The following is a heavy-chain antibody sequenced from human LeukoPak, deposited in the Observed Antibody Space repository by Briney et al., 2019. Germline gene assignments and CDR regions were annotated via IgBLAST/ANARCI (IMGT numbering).Heavy chain of an antibody. Sequence: GGSLRLSCAASGFTFTSYAMNWVRQAPGKGLEWVSAISGSGGSTYNADSVKGRFTISRDNSKNTLYLQMNSLRAEDTALYYCAREASYSSGWYDHYYYYYMDVWGKGTTVTVSS. J-gene: IGHJ6*03. CDR3: AREASYSSGWYDHYYYYYMDV. CDR2: ISGSGGST. CDR1: GFTFTSYA. V-gene: IGHV3-23*01. D-gene: IGHD6-19*01.